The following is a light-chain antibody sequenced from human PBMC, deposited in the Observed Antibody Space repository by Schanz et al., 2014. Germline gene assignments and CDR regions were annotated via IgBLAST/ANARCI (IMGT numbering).Light chain of an antibody. J-gene: IGKJ3*01. Sequence: DIQMTQSPSSLSASVGDRVTITCRASQSISSYLNWYQQKPGKAPKLLIYDASNLETGVPSRFSGSGSVTEFTLTISNLQPEDFATYYCQQGNGFPRAFGPGTKVEIK. CDR3: QQGNGFPRA. CDR1: QSISSY. V-gene: IGKV1-39*01. CDR2: DAS.